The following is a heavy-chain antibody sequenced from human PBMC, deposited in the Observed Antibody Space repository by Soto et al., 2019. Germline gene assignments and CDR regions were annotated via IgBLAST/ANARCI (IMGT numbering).Heavy chain of an antibody. Sequence: SETLSLTCAVYGGSFSGYYWSWIRQPPGKGLEWIGEINHSGSTNYNPSLKSRVTISVDTSKNQFSLKLSSVTAADTAVYYCARDLVYRRTWGWFDPWGQGTLVTVSS. CDR2: INHSGST. CDR1: GGSFSGYY. J-gene: IGHJ5*02. D-gene: IGHD3-16*01. V-gene: IGHV4-34*01. CDR3: ARDLVYRRTWGWFDP.